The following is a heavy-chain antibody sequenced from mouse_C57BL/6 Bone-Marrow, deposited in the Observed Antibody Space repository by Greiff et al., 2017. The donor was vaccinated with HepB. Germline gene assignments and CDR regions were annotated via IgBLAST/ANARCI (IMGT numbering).Heavy chain of an antibody. CDR1: GYTFTDYY. J-gene: IGHJ1*03. Sequence: VQLQQSGPVLVKPGASVKMSCKASGYTFTDYYMNWVKQSHGKSLEWIGVINPYNGGTSYKQKFKGKATLTVDKSSSTAYMELNSLTSEDSAVYYCARRAWYFDVWGTGTTVTVSS. CDR2: INPYNGGT. CDR3: ARRAWYFDV. D-gene: IGHD3-1*01. V-gene: IGHV1-19*01.